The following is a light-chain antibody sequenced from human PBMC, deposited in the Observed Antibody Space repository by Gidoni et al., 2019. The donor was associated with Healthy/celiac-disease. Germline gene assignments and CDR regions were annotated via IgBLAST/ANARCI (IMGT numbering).Light chain of an antibody. CDR1: SSNIGAGYD. CDR2: GNS. V-gene: IGLV1-40*01. CDR3: QSYDSSLSGRV. Sequence: QSVLTQQPSVSGAPGQRVTITCTGSSSNIGAGYDVPWYQQLPGQAPKRLIYGNSNRPSGVPDRFSGSKSGTSASLAITGLQAEDEADYYCQSYDSSLSGRVFGGGTKLTVL. J-gene: IGLJ2*01.